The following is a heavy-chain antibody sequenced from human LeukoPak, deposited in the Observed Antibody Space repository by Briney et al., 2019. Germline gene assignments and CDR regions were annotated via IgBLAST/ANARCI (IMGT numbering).Heavy chain of an antibody. CDR2: ISSSGTYI. D-gene: IGHD3-3*01. Sequence: GGSLRLSCAASGFTFSDYGMKWVRVAPGKGPEWVSRISSSGTYIDYRDSVKGRFTISRDNSRSALYLQVDSLRAEDTAVYYCAIHHFLEWLGGPWGQGTLVTVSS. V-gene: IGHV3-21*04. CDR1: GFTFSDYG. J-gene: IGHJ5*02. CDR3: AIHHFLEWLGGP.